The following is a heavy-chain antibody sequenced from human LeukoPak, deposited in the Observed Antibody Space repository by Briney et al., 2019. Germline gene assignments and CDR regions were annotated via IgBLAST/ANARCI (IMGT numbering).Heavy chain of an antibody. CDR3: AREVYCSGGSCYSNAFDI. J-gene: IGHJ3*02. V-gene: IGHV4-61*08. CDR1: GASVSSSGYY. CDR2: IYHSGST. D-gene: IGHD2-15*01. Sequence: SETLSLTCTVSGASVSSSGYYWSWIRQPPGKGLEWIGYIYHSGSTNYNPSLKSRVTISVDTSKNQFSLKLSSVTAADTAVYYCAREVYCSGGSCYSNAFDIWGQGTMVTVSS.